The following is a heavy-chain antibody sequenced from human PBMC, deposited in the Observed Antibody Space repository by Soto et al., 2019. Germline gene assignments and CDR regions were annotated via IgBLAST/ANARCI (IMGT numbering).Heavy chain of an antibody. CDR3: ARTSYSSSWYVY. V-gene: IGHV3-53*01. J-gene: IGHJ4*02. CDR1: GFTFSDYY. D-gene: IGHD6-13*01. Sequence: GGSLRLSCAASGFTFSDYYMSWIRQAPGKGLEWVSVIYSGGSTYYADSVKGRFTISRDNSKNTLYLQMNSLRAEDTAVYYCARTSYSSSWYVYWGQGTQVTVSS. CDR2: IYSGGST.